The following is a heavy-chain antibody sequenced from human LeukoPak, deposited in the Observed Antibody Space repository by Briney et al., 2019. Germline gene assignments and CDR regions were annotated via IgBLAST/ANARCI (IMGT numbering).Heavy chain of an antibody. J-gene: IGHJ4*02. D-gene: IGHD3-10*01. V-gene: IGHV3-30*03. Sequence: SGGSLRLSCAASGFTFSSYGMHWVRQAPGKGLEWVAVISYDGSNKYYADSVKGRFTISRDNSKNTLYLQMNSLRAEDTAVYYCARNLHPNYYGSGSYPHFDYWGQGTLVTVSS. CDR2: ISYDGSNK. CDR3: ARNLHPNYYGSGSYPHFDY. CDR1: GFTFSSYG.